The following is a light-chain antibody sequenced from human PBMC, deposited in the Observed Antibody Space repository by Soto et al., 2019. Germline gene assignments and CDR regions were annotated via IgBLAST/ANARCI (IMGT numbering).Light chain of an antibody. Sequence: QSVLTQPPSASGSPGQSVTISCTGTSSDVGAYNYVSWYQQLPGKAPKLIIYEVSKRPSGVPDRFSGSKSGNTASLTVSGFQAEDEADYYSTSYAGTYSFFYVFGTGTKVNVL. CDR3: TSYAGTYSFFYV. CDR1: SSDVGAYNY. V-gene: IGLV2-8*01. CDR2: EVS. J-gene: IGLJ1*01.